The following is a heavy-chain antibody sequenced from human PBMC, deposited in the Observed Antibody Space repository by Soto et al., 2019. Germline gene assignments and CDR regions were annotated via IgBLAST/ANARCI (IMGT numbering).Heavy chain of an antibody. D-gene: IGHD4-17*01. J-gene: IGHJ4*02. Sequence: PGGSLRLSCAASGFTFSHAWMSWVRQAPGKGLEWVGRIKSKTDGGTTDYAAPVKGRFTISRDDSKNTLYLQMNSLKTEDTAVYYCTTAPLETTVNDYFDYWGQGTLVTVSS. CDR2: IKSKTDGGTT. CDR3: TTAPLETTVNDYFDY. CDR1: GFTFSHAW. V-gene: IGHV3-15*01.